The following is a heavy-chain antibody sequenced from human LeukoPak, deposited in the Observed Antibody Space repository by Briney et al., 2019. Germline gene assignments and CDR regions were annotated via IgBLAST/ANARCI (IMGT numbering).Heavy chain of an antibody. D-gene: IGHD3-3*01. Sequence: ASVKVSCKASGFTFTSSAMQWVRQARGQRLEWIGWIVVGSGNTNYAQKFQERVTITRDMSTSTAYMELSSLRSEDTAVYYCAAGPQIRFFPMGVAFDIWGQGTMVTVSS. V-gene: IGHV1-58*02. CDR2: IVVGSGNT. CDR1: GFTFTSSA. J-gene: IGHJ3*02. CDR3: AAGPQIRFFPMGVAFDI.